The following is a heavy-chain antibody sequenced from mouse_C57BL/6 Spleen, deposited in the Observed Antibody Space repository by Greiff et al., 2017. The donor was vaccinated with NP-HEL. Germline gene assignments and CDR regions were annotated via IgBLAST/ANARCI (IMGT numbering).Heavy chain of an antibody. V-gene: IGHV1-18*01. J-gene: IGHJ4*01. CDR1: GYTFTDYN. Sequence: EVQLQESGPELVKPGASVKIPCKASGYTFTDYNMDWVKQSHGKSLEWIGEIDPSDSYTNYNQKFKGKATLTVDTSSSTAYMQLSSLTSEDSAVYYCALNYYGSSYYYAMDYWGQGTSVTVSS. D-gene: IGHD1-1*01. CDR2: IDPSDSYT. CDR3: ALNYYGSSYYYAMDY.